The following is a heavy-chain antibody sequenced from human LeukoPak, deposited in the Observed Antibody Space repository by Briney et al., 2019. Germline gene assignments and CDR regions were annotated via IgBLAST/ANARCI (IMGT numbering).Heavy chain of an antibody. Sequence: PGGSLRLSCAASGFTFSSYSMNWVRQAPGKGLEWVSSISSSSSYIYYADSVKGRFTISRDNAKNSLYLQMNSLRAEDTAVYYCAKDQGSSGSFGDIWGQGTMVTVSS. V-gene: IGHV3-21*01. CDR1: GFTFSSYS. CDR2: ISSSSSYI. D-gene: IGHD1-26*01. CDR3: AKDQGSSGSFGDI. J-gene: IGHJ3*02.